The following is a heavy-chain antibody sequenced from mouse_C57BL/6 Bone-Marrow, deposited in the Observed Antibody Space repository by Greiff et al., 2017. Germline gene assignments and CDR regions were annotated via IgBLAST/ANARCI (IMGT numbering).Heavy chain of an antibody. D-gene: IGHD1-1*02. CDR2: IDPSDSYT. J-gene: IGHJ4*01. Sequence: VQLQQPGAELVRPGTSVKLSCKASGYTFTSYWMHWVKQRPGQGLEWIGVIDPSDSYTNYNQKFKGKATLTVDTSSSTAYMQLSSLTSEDAAVYYCARWYEDPCYAMDYWGQGTSVTVSS. V-gene: IGHV1-59*01. CDR1: GYTFTSYW. CDR3: ARWYEDPCYAMDY.